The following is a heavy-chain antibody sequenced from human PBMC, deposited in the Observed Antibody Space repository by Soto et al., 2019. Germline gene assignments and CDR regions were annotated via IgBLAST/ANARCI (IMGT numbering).Heavy chain of an antibody. V-gene: IGHV4-61*01. Sequence: PSDTLSLTCTVSGGSVSSGSYYWSWIRQPPGKGLEWIGYIYYSGSTNYNPSLKSRVTISVDTSKNQFSLKLSSVTAADTAVYYCARVHRDTGYSSGWFLNWFDPWGQGTLVTVSS. CDR3: ARVHRDTGYSSGWFLNWFDP. CDR2: IYYSGST. CDR1: GGSVSSGSYY. D-gene: IGHD6-19*01. J-gene: IGHJ5*02.